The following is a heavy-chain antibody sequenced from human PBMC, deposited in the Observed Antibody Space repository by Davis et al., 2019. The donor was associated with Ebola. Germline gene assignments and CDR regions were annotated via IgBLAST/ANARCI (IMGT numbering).Heavy chain of an antibody. CDR1: GFTFSSYG. D-gene: IGHD3-10*01. CDR2: ISYDGSNK. V-gene: IGHV3-30*18. CDR3: AKDRGSGRKDGMDV. Sequence: PGGSLRLSCAASGFTFSSYGMHLVRQAPGKGLEWVAVISYDGSNKYYADSVKGRFTISRDNSKNTLYLQMNSLRAEDTAVYYCAKDRGSGRKDGMDVWGKGTTVTVSS. J-gene: IGHJ6*04.